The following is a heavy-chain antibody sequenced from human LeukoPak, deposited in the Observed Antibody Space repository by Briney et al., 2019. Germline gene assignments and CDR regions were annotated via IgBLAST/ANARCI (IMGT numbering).Heavy chain of an antibody. D-gene: IGHD2-8*01. Sequence: GGSLRLSCAASGFNFSDYYMSWIRQAPGKGLEWVSFISSSSSTMFYADSMQGRFTISRDNAKNTLYLQMNSLRAEDTAVHYCAKEDRLGVYGDWGQGTLVTVSS. CDR2: ISSSSSTM. V-gene: IGHV3-11*01. CDR3: AKEDRLGVYGD. CDR1: GFNFSDYY. J-gene: IGHJ4*02.